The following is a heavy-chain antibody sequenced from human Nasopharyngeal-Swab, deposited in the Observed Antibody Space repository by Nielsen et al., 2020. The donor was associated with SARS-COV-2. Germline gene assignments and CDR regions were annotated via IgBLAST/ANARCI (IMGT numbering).Heavy chain of an antibody. CDR2: IYYSGST. CDR1: GGSISSGGYY. V-gene: IGHV4-31*03. J-gene: IGHJ6*02. D-gene: IGHD5-18*01. Sequence: SETLSLTCTVSGGSISSGGYYWSWLRQHPGKGLEWIGYIYYSGSTYYNPSLKSRVTISVDTSKNQFSLKLSSVTAADTAVYYCAREGYGYGYSPSYYGIDVWGQGTTVTVSS. CDR3: AREGYGYGYSPSYYGIDV.